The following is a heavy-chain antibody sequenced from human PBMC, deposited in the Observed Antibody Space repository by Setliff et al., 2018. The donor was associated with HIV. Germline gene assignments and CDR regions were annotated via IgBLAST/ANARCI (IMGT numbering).Heavy chain of an antibody. CDR2: MNPNSGNT. Sequence: ASVKVSCKASGYTFTSYDINWVRQATGQGLEWMGWMNPNSGNTGYSQKFQGRVTMTRNTSISTAYMELSSLTSEDTAVYYCARLRDYYGSGTYYSFDYWGQGMLVTVSS. CDR3: ARLRDYYGSGTYYSFDY. D-gene: IGHD3-10*01. J-gene: IGHJ4*02. V-gene: IGHV1-8*01. CDR1: GYTFTSYD.